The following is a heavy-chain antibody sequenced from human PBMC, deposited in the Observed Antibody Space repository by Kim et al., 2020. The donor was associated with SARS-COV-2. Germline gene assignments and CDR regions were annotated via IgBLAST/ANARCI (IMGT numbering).Heavy chain of an antibody. CDR1: GGTFSSYT. CDR2: IIPILGIA. V-gene: IGHV1-69*02. D-gene: IGHD3-22*01. J-gene: IGHJ4*02. Sequence: SVKVSCKASGGTFSSYTISWVRQAPGQGLEWMGRIIPILGIANYAQKFQGRVTITADKSTSTAYMELSSLRSEDTAVYYCARLGDSSGYYYYDGDYFDYWGQGTLVTVSS. CDR3: ARLGDSSGYYYYDGDYFDY.